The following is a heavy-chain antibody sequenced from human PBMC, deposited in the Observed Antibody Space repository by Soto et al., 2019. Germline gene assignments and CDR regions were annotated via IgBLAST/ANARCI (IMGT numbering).Heavy chain of an antibody. D-gene: IGHD4-17*01. Sequence: QVQLVQSGAEVKKPGSSVKVSCKASGGTFSSYAISWVRQAPGQGLEWMGGIIPIFGTANYAQKFQGRVTITAHEPTIKDYRELSSLRSEDTAVYYCARERTRLRKGGGGGGYDYYGMDVWGQGTTVTVAS. V-gene: IGHV1-69*01. CDR2: IIPIFGTA. CDR3: ARERTRLRKGGGGGGYDYYGMDV. J-gene: IGHJ6*02. CDR1: GGTFSSYA.